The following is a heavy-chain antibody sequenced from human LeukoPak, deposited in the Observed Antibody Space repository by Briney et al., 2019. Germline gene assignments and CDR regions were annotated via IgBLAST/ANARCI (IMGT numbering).Heavy chain of an antibody. CDR1: GGSFSGYY. Sequence: SETLSLTCAVYGGSFSGYYWSWIRQPPGKGLERIGEINHSGSTNYNPSLKSRVTISVDTSKNQFSLKLSSVTAADTAVYYCARPTRGHYYDSSGYYGYWGQGTLVTVSS. CDR2: INHSGST. V-gene: IGHV4-34*01. J-gene: IGHJ4*02. D-gene: IGHD3-22*01. CDR3: ARPTRGHYYDSSGYYGY.